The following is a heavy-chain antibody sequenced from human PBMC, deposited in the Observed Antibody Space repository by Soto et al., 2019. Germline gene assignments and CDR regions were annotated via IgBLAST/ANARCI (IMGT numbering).Heavy chain of an antibody. CDR3: VKDESINWYSGHFSQ. J-gene: IGHJ1*01. CDR1: GFTFDDYS. V-gene: IGHV3-9*01. D-gene: IGHD1-26*01. CDR2: INWNSGSI. Sequence: GGALRLSCTASGFTFDDYSMHCVRQVRVKGLEGGAGINWNSGSIGYGDSVKGRCAISRDNAKNSLHLQMNSLSDEDRAFYYCVKDESINWYSGHFSQWGQGT.